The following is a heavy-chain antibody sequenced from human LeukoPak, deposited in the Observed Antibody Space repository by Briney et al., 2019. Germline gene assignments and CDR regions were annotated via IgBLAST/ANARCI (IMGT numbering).Heavy chain of an antibody. J-gene: IGHJ4*02. CDR2: IHHSGST. CDR3: ARDQSYGRHYFDY. Sequence: PSETLSLTCAVSSYSISSGYYWGWIRQPPGKGLEWIGNIHHSGSTYYSPSLESRVTISLDTSKNQFSLRLSSVTAADTAVYYCARDQSYGRHYFDYWGRGILVTVSS. CDR1: SYSISSGYY. V-gene: IGHV4-38-2*02. D-gene: IGHD5-18*01.